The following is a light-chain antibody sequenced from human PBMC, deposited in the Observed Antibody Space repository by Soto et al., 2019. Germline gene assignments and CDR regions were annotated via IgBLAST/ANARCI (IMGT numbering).Light chain of an antibody. V-gene: IGKV3-15*01. CDR3: QQYHNWPIT. CDR2: EAS. J-gene: IGKJ5*01. CDR1: QSVSSN. Sequence: EIVMTQSPATLSVCPGESATLSCRASQSVSSNLAWHHQKPGKAPRILMYEASTRATGISARFSGSGSGTEFTLTISSLQSEDFAVYYCQQYHNWPITFGQGTRLEIK.